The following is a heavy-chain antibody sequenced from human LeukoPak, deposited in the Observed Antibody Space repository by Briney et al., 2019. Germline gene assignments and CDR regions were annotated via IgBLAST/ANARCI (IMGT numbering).Heavy chain of an antibody. V-gene: IGHV1-2*04. Sequence: ASVKVSCKASGYTFTGYYMHWVRQAPGQGLEWMGWINPNSGGTNYAQKFQGWVTMTRDTSISTAYMELSRLRSDVTAVYYCARGGSITMVRGVIKYFQHWGQGTLVTVSS. D-gene: IGHD3-10*01. CDR3: ARGGSITMVRGVIKYFQH. CDR2: INPNSGGT. CDR1: GYTFTGYY. J-gene: IGHJ1*01.